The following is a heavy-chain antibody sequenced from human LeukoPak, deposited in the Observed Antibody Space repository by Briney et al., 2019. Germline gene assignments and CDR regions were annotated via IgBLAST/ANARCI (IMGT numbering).Heavy chain of an antibody. J-gene: IGHJ3*02. CDR2: INPSGGST. V-gene: IGHV1-46*01. Sequence: ASVKVSCKASGYTFTSYYMHWVRPAPGQGLEWMGIINPSGGSTSYAQKFQGRVTMTRDTSTSTVYMELSSLRSEDTAVYYCARVAYSGSYHDAFDIWGQGTMVTVSS. CDR3: ARVAYSGSYHDAFDI. CDR1: GYTFTSYY. D-gene: IGHD1-26*01.